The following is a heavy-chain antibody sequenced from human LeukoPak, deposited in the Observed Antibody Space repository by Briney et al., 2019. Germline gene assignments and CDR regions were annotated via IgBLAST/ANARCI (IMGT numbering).Heavy chain of an antibody. CDR1: GFAFSGYS. Sequence: GGSLRLSCAVSGFAFSGYSMSWVRQAPGKGLEWVANIKQDGSEKYYADSVKGRFTISRDNAKNSLYLRMNSLRAEDTALYYCATSFYGSGTLDLDVWGKGTTVTVSS. CDR2: IKQDGSEK. D-gene: IGHD3-10*01. V-gene: IGHV3-7*03. J-gene: IGHJ6*04. CDR3: ATSFYGSGTLDLDV.